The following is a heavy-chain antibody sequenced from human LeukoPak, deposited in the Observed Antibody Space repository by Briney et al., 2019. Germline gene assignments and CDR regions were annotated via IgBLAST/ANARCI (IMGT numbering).Heavy chain of an antibody. CDR3: ARNLQTIQRYFDL. D-gene: IGHD1-1*01. V-gene: IGHV3-23*01. CDR1: GSTFRSYA. Sequence: GGSLRLSCAASGSTFRSYAMSWVRQAPGKGLEWVSTLGGSDSSTYYADSVKGRFIISRDISKNTLYLQMNSLRAEDTADYCARNLQTIQRYFDLWGRGTLVTVSS. J-gene: IGHJ2*01. CDR2: LGGSDSST.